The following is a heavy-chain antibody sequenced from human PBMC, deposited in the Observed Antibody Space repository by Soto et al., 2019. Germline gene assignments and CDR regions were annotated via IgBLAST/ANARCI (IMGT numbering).Heavy chain of an antibody. CDR3: AHIEVPDSSGYYSWFDT. J-gene: IGHJ5*02. CDR2: IYWDDDK. Sequence: QITLKESGPTLVKPTQTLTLTCTFSGFSLSTSGVGVGWIRQPPGKALEWLALIYWDDDKRYSPSLKSRLTINNETSKNQVVLTMTNMDPVDTATYYCAHIEVPDSSGYYSWFDTWGQGTLVTVSS. CDR1: GFSLSTSGVG. V-gene: IGHV2-5*02. D-gene: IGHD3-22*01.